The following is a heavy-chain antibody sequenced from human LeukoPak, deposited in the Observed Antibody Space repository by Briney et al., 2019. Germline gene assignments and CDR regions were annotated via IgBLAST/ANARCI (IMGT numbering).Heavy chain of an antibody. V-gene: IGHV3-11*04. CDR1: GFTFSDYF. CDR3: AREGGEWELLRTFDY. J-gene: IGHJ4*02. CDR2: ISQSGSTI. Sequence: GGSLRLSCAASGFTFSDYFLTWIRQAPGKGLECISYISQSGSTIYYADSVKGRFTISRDNAKNSLYQQMNSLRAEDTAVYYCAREGGEWELLRTFDYWGQGTLVTVSS. D-gene: IGHD1-26*01.